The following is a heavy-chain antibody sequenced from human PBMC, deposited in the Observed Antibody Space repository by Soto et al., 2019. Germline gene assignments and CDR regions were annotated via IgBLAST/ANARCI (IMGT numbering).Heavy chain of an antibody. D-gene: IGHD6-13*01. Sequence: EVQLVESGGGLVQPGGSLRLSCAASGFSFDSLSMDWVRQAPGKGLEWVSYISSGSGSIYYADSVKGRFTISRDNAKNSLSLQMNSLRAEDTAVYYCAKLTGGSSWHPLDSWGQGTLVTVSS. J-gene: IGHJ4*02. CDR2: ISSGSGSI. CDR3: AKLTGGSSWHPLDS. V-gene: IGHV3-48*04. CDR1: GFSFDSLS.